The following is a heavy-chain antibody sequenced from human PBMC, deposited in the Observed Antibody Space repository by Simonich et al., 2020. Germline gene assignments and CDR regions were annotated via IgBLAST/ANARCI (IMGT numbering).Heavy chain of an antibody. V-gene: IGHV3-33*01. J-gene: IGHJ4*02. CDR1: GFTFSSYG. D-gene: IGHD1-1*01. Sequence: QVQLVESGGGVVQPGRSLRLSCAASGFTFSSYGMHWVRQAPGKGVEWVAVIGYDGSNKYYADSVKGRFTISRDNSKNTLYLQMNSLRAEDTAVYYCARETGYFDYWGQGTLVTVSS. CDR3: ARETGYFDY. CDR2: IGYDGSNK.